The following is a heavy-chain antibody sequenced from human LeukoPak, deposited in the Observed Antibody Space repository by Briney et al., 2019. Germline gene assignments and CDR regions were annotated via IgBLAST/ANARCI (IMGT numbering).Heavy chain of an antibody. Sequence: GGSLRLSCAASGFTFSSYGMSWVRQAPGKGLEWVSAISGSGGSTYYADSVKGRFTISRDNSKNTLYLQMNSLRAEDTAVYYCAKTEQQLDEGYYYYMDVWGKGTTVTVSS. V-gene: IGHV3-23*01. J-gene: IGHJ6*03. CDR2: ISGSGGST. CDR1: GFTFSSYG. CDR3: AKTEQQLDEGYYYYMDV. D-gene: IGHD6-13*01.